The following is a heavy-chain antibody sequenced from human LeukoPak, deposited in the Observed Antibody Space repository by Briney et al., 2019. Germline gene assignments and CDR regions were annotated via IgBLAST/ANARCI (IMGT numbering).Heavy chain of an antibody. J-gene: IGHJ5*02. V-gene: IGHV4-30-4*07. CDR3: ARGTGKDWFDP. CDR2: IYYSGST. D-gene: IGHD1-1*01. Sequence: SETLSLTCAVSGGSISSGGYSWSWIRQPPGKGLEWIGYIYYSGSTYYNPSLKSRVTISVDTSKNQFSLKLSSVTAADTAVYYCARGTGKDWFDPWGQGTPVTVSS. CDR1: GGSISSGGYS.